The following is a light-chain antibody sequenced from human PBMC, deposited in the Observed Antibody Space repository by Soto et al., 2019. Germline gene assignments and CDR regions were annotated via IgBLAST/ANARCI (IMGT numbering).Light chain of an antibody. CDR2: AAS. J-gene: IGKJ3*01. V-gene: IGKV1-27*01. Sequence: DIQMTQSPSSLSASIGDRVTITCRASQAISNYLAWYQLKPGKVPKLLINAASILQSGVPSRFSGSGSGTDFTLTISSLQPEDIATYDCQKDSGAPFTFGPGTKVDIK. CDR1: QAISNY. CDR3: QKDSGAPFT.